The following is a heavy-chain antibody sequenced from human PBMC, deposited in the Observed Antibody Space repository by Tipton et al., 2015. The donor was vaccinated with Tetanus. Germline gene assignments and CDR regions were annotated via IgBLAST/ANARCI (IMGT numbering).Heavy chain of an antibody. J-gene: IGHJ4*02. CDR2: IYYSGST. CDR1: GGSISSYY. CDR3: ARGTSDY. D-gene: IGHD2-2*01. Sequence: TLSLTCTVSGGSISSYYWSWIRQPPGKGLEWIGYIYYSGSTNYNPSLKSRVTISVDTSKNQFSLKLSSVTAADTAVYYCARGTSDYWGQGTLVTVSS. V-gene: IGHV4-59*01.